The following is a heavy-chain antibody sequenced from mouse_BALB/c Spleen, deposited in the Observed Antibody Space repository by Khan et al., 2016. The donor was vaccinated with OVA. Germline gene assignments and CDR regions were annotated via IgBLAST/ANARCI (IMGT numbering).Heavy chain of an antibody. J-gene: IGHJ4*01. Sequence: QVQLKESGPGLVAPSQSLSITCTVSGFSLTDYGVSWIRQPPGKGLEWLGVIWGGGSTYYNSALKSRLSISKDNSKSQVFLKMNSLQTDDTAMYDCAKSFYAHYYAMDYWGQGTSVTVSS. D-gene: IGHD2-10*01. CDR1: GFSLTDYG. V-gene: IGHV2-6-5*01. CDR2: IWGGGST. CDR3: AKSFYAHYYAMDY.